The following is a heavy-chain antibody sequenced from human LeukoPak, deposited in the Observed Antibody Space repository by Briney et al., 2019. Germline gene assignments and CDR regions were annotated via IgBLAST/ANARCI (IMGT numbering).Heavy chain of an antibody. CDR2: TYYRSKWYN. CDR3: ARDTTLDYGDYDAFDI. Sequence: SQTLSLTCAISGDSVSSNSAAWSWIRQSPSRGLEWLGRTYYRSKWYNDYAVSVKSRITINPDTSKNQFSLQLNSVTPEDTAVYYCARDTTLDYGDYDAFDIWGQGTMVTVSS. CDR1: GDSVSSNSAA. D-gene: IGHD4-17*01. V-gene: IGHV6-1*01. J-gene: IGHJ3*02.